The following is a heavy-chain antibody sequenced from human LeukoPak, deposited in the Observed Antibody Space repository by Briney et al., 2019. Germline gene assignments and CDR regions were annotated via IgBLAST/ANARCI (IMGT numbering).Heavy chain of an antibody. D-gene: IGHD2-15*01. J-gene: IGHJ4*02. Sequence: SVKVSCKASGGTFSSYAISWVRQAPGQGLEWMGGIIPIFGTANYAQKFQGRVMITADESTSTAYMELSSLRSEDTAVYYCARRNLEATPFDYWGQGTLVTVSS. V-gene: IGHV1-69*01. CDR3: ARRNLEATPFDY. CDR1: GGTFSSYA. CDR2: IIPIFGTA.